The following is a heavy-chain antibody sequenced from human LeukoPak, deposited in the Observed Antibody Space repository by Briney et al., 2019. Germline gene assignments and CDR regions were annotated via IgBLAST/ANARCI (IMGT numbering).Heavy chain of an antibody. Sequence: GASVKVSCRASEYTFTSYDFHWVRQAPGQGLEWMGMINPSGRTTTNAEKFQGRVTMTSDTSTSTVHMELSSLRSDDTAIYYCATDDLDYGAPGNWGQGTLVIVSS. CDR1: EYTFTSYD. CDR2: INPSGRTT. V-gene: IGHV1-46*01. CDR3: ATDDLDYGAPGN. D-gene: IGHD4/OR15-4a*01. J-gene: IGHJ4*02.